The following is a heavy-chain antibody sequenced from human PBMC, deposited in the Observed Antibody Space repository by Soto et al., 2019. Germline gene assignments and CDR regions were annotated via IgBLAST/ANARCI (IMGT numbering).Heavy chain of an antibody. CDR1: GGSISSSY. CDR3: ARDKYCSGGSCRKNWFDP. CDR2: IYDDGSA. Sequence: NPSETLSLTCTVPGGSISSSYWSWIRQPPGKGLEWLAYIYDDGSANYNPSLKSRATIPLDMSKNQFSLKLTSVTAADTAVYYCARDKYCSGGSCRKNWFDPWGQGTLVTVSS. V-gene: IGHV4-59*01. J-gene: IGHJ5*02. D-gene: IGHD2-15*01.